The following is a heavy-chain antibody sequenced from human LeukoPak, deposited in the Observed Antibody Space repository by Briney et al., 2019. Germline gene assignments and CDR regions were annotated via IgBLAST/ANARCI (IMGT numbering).Heavy chain of an antibody. CDR1: GFTFSSYW. CDR3: ARDGSGWAYDY. D-gene: IGHD6-19*01. Sequence: TGGSLRLSCAASGFTFSSYWMSWVRQAPGKGLEWVANIKQDGSDKHYLDSVKGRFTISRDNAKNSLHLQMNSLRVEDTAVYYCARDGSGWAYDYWGQGTLVTVSS. CDR2: IKQDGSDK. J-gene: IGHJ4*02. V-gene: IGHV3-7*04.